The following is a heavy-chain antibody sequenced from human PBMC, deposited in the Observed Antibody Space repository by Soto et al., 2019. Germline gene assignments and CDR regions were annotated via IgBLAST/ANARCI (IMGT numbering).Heavy chain of an antibody. Sequence: QVQLQESGPGLVKPSQTLSLTCSVAGGSITSGGYYWSWIRQHPGKGMEWIGYIFYSGRTDYNPSLKGRVTISVDTSENQLSLNLNSVTAADTAVYYCARDDSEYYRYSFGSMGPSHWFDPLGQGTLVTVSS. CDR1: GGSITSGGYY. V-gene: IGHV4-31*03. J-gene: IGHJ5*02. CDR2: IFYSGRT. D-gene: IGHD3-10*01. CDR3: ARDDSEYYRYSFGSMGPSHWFDP.